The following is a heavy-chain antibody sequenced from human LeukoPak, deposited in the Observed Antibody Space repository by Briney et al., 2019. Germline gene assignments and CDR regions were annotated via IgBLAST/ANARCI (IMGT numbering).Heavy chain of an antibody. J-gene: IGHJ3*02. Sequence: SGPTLVNPTQTLTLTCTFSGFSLSTSGMRVSWIRQPPGKALEWLARIDWDDDKFYSTSLKTRLTISQDTSKNQVVLTMTNMDPVDAATYYCARSDDNKSSDAFDIWGQGTMVTVSS. V-gene: IGHV2-70*04. D-gene: IGHD1-1*01. CDR3: ARSDDNKSSDAFDI. CDR2: IDWDDDK. CDR1: GFSLSTSGMR.